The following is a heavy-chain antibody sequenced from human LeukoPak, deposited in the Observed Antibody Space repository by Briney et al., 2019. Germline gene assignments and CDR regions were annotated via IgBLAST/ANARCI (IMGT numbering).Heavy chain of an antibody. Sequence: ASVKVSCKASGYTLTGYYMHWVRQAPGQGLEWMGWINPNSGGTNYAQKFQGRVTITRNTSISTAYMELSSLRSEDTAVYYCARGPSSYTYYDFWSGYYPDLYYWGQGTLVTVSS. CDR2: INPNSGGT. J-gene: IGHJ4*02. D-gene: IGHD3-3*01. CDR1: GYTLTGYY. CDR3: ARGPSSYTYYDFWSGYYPDLYY. V-gene: IGHV1-2*02.